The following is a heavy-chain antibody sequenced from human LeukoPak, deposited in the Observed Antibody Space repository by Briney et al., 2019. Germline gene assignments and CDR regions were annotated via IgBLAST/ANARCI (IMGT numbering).Heavy chain of an antibody. CDR3: ARTYSSGWYSYYFDY. CDR2: ISSSSSTI. V-gene: IGHV3-48*01. J-gene: IGHJ4*02. D-gene: IGHD6-19*01. Sequence: QPGGSLRLSCAASGFTFSSYSMNWVRQAPGKGLEWVSYISSSSSTIYYADSVKGRFTISRDNAKNSLYLQMNSLRGEDTAVYYCARTYSSGWYSYYFDYWGQGTLVTVSS. CDR1: GFTFSSYS.